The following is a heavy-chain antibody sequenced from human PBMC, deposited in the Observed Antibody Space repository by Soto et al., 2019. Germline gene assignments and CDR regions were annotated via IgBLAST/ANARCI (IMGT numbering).Heavy chain of an antibody. CDR2: SIPYFGAA. CDR1: GDTFSNSA. J-gene: IGHJ4*02. CDR3: AKARGVTTRAFDN. V-gene: IGHV1-69*01. D-gene: IGHD3-3*01. Sequence: QVQLVQSGAEVQKPGSSMKVACKVSGDTFSNSAINWVRQAPGQGLEWLGGSIPYFGAADAAPTFQGRVTIIADDATSTVYMELTNLRHEDTAVYYCAKARGVTTRAFDNWGQGTLVTVSS.